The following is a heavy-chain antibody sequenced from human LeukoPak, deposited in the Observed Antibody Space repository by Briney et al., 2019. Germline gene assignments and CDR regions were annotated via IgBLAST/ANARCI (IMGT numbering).Heavy chain of an antibody. J-gene: IGHJ3*02. CDR2: IYYSGST. CDR3: ARDFSAAFDI. Sequence: SDTLSLTCTVSGGSISSYYWSWIRQPPGKGLELIGYIYYSGSTNYNPSLKSRVTISVDTSKNQFSLKLSSVTAADTAVYYCARDFSAAFDIWGQGTMVTVSS. D-gene: IGHD2/OR15-2a*01. CDR1: GGSISSYY. V-gene: IGHV4-59*01.